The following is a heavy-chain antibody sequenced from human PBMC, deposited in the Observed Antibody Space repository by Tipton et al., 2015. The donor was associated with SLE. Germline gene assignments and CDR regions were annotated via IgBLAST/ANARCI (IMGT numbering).Heavy chain of an antibody. CDR1: TLTFSSYG. Sequence: SLRLSCGASTLTFSSYGMHWVRQAPGKGLEWVAVIWYDGSNKYYADSVKGRFTISRDNSKNTLYLQMNSLRAEDTAVYYCAKARGYYDSSGPTGYFDYWGQGTLVTVSS. D-gene: IGHD3-22*01. J-gene: IGHJ4*02. CDR2: IWYDGSNK. V-gene: IGHV3-33*06. CDR3: AKARGYYDSSGPTGYFDY.